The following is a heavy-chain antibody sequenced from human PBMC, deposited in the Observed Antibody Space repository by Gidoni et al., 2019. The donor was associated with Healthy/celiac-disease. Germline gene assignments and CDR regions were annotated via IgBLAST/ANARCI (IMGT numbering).Heavy chain of an antibody. D-gene: IGHD2-2*01. CDR2: INHSGST. V-gene: IGHV4-34*01. CDR1: GGSFSGYY. J-gene: IGHJ4*02. Sequence: QVQLQQWGAGLLKPSETLSLTCAVYGGSFSGYYWSWIRQPPGKGLEWIGEINHSGSTNYNPALKRRVTISVDTSKNQFSLKLSSVTAADTAVYYCARGLFRDGSTSCYYDYWGQGTLVTVSS. CDR3: ARGLFRDGSTSCYYDY.